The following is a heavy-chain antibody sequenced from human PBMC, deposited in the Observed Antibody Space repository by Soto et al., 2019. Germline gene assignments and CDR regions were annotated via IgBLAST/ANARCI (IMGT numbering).Heavy chain of an antibody. V-gene: IGHV3-30*18. CDR3: AKDLDIVVVPAAEDYYYYYGMDV. D-gene: IGHD2-2*03. J-gene: IGHJ6*02. Sequence: PGGSLRLSCAASGFTFSSYGMHWVRQAPGKGLEWVAVISYDGSNKYYADSVKGRFTISRDNSKNTLYLQMNSLRAEDTAVYYCAKDLDIVVVPAAEDYYYYYGMDVWGQGTTVTVSS. CDR2: ISYDGSNK. CDR1: GFTFSSYG.